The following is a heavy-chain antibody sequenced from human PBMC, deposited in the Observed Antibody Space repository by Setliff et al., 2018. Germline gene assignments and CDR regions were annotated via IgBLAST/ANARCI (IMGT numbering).Heavy chain of an antibody. V-gene: IGHV3-11*01. Sequence: PGGSLRLSCTNYGFTLSDYDMNWIRQAPGKGLEWVSYSSPSGGSTYYADSAEGRFTISRDNAKNSVSLLMDSLRVEDTAMYFCARDRGGGHYAYWGRGTPVTAPQ. CDR2: SSPSGGST. CDR1: GFTLSDYD. CDR3: ARDRGGGHYAY. D-gene: IGHD3-16*01. J-gene: IGHJ4*02.